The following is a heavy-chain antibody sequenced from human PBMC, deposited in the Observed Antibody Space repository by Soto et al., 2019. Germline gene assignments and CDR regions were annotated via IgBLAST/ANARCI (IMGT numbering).Heavy chain of an antibody. CDR1: CASISGFY. V-gene: IGHV4-4*07. CDR2: IYATGAT. Sequence: SETLSLTCTVSCASISGFYWSWIRKSAGKGLEWIGRIYATGATDYNPSLKSRVMMSVDTSKKQFSMKLRSVTAADTAVYYCVRDGTKTLRDWFDPWGQGISVTVSS. D-gene: IGHD1-1*01. CDR3: VRDGTKTLRDWFDP. J-gene: IGHJ5*02.